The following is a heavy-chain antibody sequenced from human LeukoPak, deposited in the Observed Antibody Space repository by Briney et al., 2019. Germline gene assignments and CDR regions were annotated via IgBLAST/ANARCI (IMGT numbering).Heavy chain of an antibody. CDR2: ISAYNGNT. CDR3: AREKYSSGWYFDY. D-gene: IGHD6-19*01. J-gene: IGHJ4*02. V-gene: IGHV1-18*01. CDR1: GYTFTSYG. Sequence: ASVKVSCKASGYTFTSYGISWVRQAPGQGLEWMGWISAYNGNTNYAQKFQGRVTMTRDTSISTAYMELSRLRSDDTAVYYCAREKYSSGWYFDYWGQGTLVTVSS.